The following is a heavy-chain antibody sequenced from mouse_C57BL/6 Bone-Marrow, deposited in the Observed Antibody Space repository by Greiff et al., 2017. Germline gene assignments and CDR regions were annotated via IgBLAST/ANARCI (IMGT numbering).Heavy chain of an antibody. CDR2: IDPSDSYT. Sequence: QVQLQQPGAELVKPGASVKLSCKASGYTFTSYWMQWVKQRPGQGLEWIGEIDPSDSYTNYNQKFKGKSTLTVDKSSSTAYMQLSSLTSEDSAVYYCAGDTTVVAPAWFAYWGQGTLVTVSA. CDR1: GYTFTSYW. V-gene: IGHV1-50*01. D-gene: IGHD1-1*01. CDR3: AGDTTVVAPAWFAY. J-gene: IGHJ3*01.